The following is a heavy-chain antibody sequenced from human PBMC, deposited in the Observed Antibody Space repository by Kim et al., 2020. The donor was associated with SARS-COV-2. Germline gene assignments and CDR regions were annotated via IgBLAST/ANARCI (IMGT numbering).Heavy chain of an antibody. CDR2: IYWDDQK. D-gene: IGHD3-3*01. J-gene: IGHJ4*02. CDR3: AHRPRGFWSGIWNY. Sequence: KALVWHAIIYWDDQKHYSPSLKRRLAITTDTSKNQVVLTMNNMDPVDTDTYYCAHRPRGFWSGIWNYWGQGTLVTVSS. V-gene: IGHV2-5*02.